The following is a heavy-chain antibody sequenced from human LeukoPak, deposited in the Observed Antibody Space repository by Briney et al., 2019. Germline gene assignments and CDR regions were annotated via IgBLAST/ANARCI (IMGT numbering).Heavy chain of an antibody. CDR2: IYYSGSA. CDR1: GGSISGYY. D-gene: IGHD3-3*01. CDR3: ARGNDFWSGFPPNYYGMDV. Sequence: SESLSLTCIVSGGSISGYYWSWIRQPPGKGLEWLGYIYYSGSANYNPSLKSRVTISLDTSKNQFSLKLSSVTAADTAVYYCARGNDFWSGFPPNYYGMDVWGQGTTVTASS. J-gene: IGHJ6*02. V-gene: IGHV4-59*01.